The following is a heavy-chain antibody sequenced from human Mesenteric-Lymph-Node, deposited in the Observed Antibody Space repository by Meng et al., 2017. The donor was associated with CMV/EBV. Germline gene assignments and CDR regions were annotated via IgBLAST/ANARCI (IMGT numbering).Heavy chain of an antibody. J-gene: IGHJ4*02. CDR3: ARGLIAAAGYYFDY. CDR2: IIPILGIA. Sequence: SSVTVSRKPSVCTFSSYIISWLRQPPGQGVEWMGGIIPILGIANYAQMFQGRVTITADKSTSTAYMELSSLRSEDTAVYYCARGLIAAAGYYFDYWGQGTLVTVSS. V-gene: IGHV1-69*10. CDR1: VCTFSSYI. D-gene: IGHD6-13*01.